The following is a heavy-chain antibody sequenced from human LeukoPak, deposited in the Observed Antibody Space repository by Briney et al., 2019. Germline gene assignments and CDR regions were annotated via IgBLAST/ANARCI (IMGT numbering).Heavy chain of an antibody. V-gene: IGHV4-38-2*02. CDR3: ARRFRHSSGWYRGYDNWFDP. Sequence: KPSETLSLTCTVSGYSISSGYYWGWIRQPPGKGLEWIGSIYHSGSTYYNPSLKSRVTISVDTSKNQFSLKLSSVTAADTAVYYCARRFRHSSGWYRGYDNWFDPWGQGTLVTVSS. D-gene: IGHD6-19*01. CDR2: IYHSGST. CDR1: GYSISSGYY. J-gene: IGHJ5*02.